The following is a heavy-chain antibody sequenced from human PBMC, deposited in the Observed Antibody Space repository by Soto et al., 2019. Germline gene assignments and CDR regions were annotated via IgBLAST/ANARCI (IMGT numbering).Heavy chain of an antibody. J-gene: IGHJ4*02. CDR2: ISAYNGNT. D-gene: IGHD2-2*02. Sequence: ASVKVSCKASGYTFTSYGISWVRQAPGQGLEWMGWISAYNGNTNYAQKLQGRVTMTTDTSTSTAYMELRSLRSDDTAVYYCAREYCSSTSCYRPHGEFDYWGQGTLVTVPQ. V-gene: IGHV1-18*01. CDR1: GYTFTSYG. CDR3: AREYCSSTSCYRPHGEFDY.